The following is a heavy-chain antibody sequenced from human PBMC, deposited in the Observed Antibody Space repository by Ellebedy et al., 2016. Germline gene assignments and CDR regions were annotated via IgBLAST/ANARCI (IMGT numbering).Heavy chain of an antibody. CDR3: ARGNEIPGPEPLDN. D-gene: IGHD1-14*01. CDR1: GFTFSNYA. V-gene: IGHV3-66*01. J-gene: IGHJ4*02. CDR2: LYSGGTI. Sequence: GESLKISCAASGFTFSNYAMHWVRQAPEKGLEWVATLYSGGTILYADSVKGRFTISRDNSKNTRYLQMNNLRAEDTALYYCARGNEIPGPEPLDNWGQGTLVTVSS.